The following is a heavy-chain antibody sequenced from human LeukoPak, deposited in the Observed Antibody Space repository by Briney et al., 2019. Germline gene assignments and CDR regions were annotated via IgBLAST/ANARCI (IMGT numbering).Heavy chain of an antibody. CDR3: ARDPTVGRWFGESHNYYYYGMDV. D-gene: IGHD3-10*01. CDR2: ISSSGSTI. J-gene: IGHJ6*02. CDR1: GFTFSSYE. Sequence: QPGGSLRLSCAASGFTFSSYEMNWVRQAPGKGLEWVSYISSSGSTIYYADSEKGRFTISRDNAKNSLYLQMNSLRAEDTAVYYCARDPTVGRWFGESHNYYYYGMDVWGQGTTVTVSS. V-gene: IGHV3-48*03.